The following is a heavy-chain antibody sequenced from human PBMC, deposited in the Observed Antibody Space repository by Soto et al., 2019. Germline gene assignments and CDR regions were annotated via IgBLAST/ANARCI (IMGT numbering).Heavy chain of an antibody. D-gene: IGHD3-3*01. CDR3: GRVVEGATRHTDSDS. J-gene: IGHJ5*01. CDR2: VYHSGGS. V-gene: IGHV4-39*02. Sequence: SETLSLTCAVSGVSIHNSHSFWGWIRQPPGKGLEFIGSVYHSGGSYYNPSLKGRVTISVDTSNNQISLRVNSVTAADTAVYYCGRVVEGATRHTDSDSWGQECWSPSPQ. CDR1: GVSIHNSHSF.